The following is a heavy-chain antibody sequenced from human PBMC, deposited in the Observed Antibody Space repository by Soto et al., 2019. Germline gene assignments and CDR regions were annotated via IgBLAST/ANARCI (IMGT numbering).Heavy chain of an antibody. D-gene: IGHD6-13*01. J-gene: IGHJ4*02. CDR2: SSYTGIT. Sequence: SETLSLTCTVSGGSISSGGYYWSWIRQHPGKGLQWIGSSSYTGITYFNPSLKSRITISVDTSRNQFSLRLTSVTAADTAVYYCARPDSSSWAAPFGSWGQGTLVTVSS. CDR1: GGSISSGGYY. V-gene: IGHV4-39*01. CDR3: ARPDSSSWAAPFGS.